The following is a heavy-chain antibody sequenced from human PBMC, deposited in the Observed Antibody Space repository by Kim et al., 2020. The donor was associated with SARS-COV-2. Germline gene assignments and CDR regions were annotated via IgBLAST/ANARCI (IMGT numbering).Heavy chain of an antibody. D-gene: IGHD6-13*01. CDR1: GGSFSGYY. Sequence: SETLSLTCAVYGGSFSGYYWSWIRQPPGKGLEWIGEINHSGSTNYNPSLKSRVTISVDTSKNQFSLKLSSVTAADTAVYYCAREERGAAAGPDYWGQGTLVTVSS. J-gene: IGHJ4*02. V-gene: IGHV4-34*01. CDR3: AREERGAAAGPDY. CDR2: INHSGST.